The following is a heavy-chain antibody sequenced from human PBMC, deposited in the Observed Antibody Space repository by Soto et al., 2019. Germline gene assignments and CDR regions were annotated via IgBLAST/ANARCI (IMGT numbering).Heavy chain of an antibody. CDR1: GGSFSGSY. Sequence: PSETLSLTCAVYGGSFSGSYWSWIRQPPGKGLEWIGEINHSGSTNYNPSLESRVTIPVDTSKNQFSLKLSTVTAADTAVYYCARGRVKQELVGPFSFFDYWGQGTLVTVYS. V-gene: IGHV4-34*01. J-gene: IGHJ4*02. CDR3: ARGRVKQELVGPFSFFDY. D-gene: IGHD6-13*01. CDR2: INHSGST.